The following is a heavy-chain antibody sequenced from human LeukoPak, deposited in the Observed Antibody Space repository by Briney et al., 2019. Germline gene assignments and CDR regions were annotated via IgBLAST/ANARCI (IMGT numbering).Heavy chain of an antibody. CDR2: IYYSGST. D-gene: IGHD3-10*01. CDR3: AGLRGRMLFDI. Sequence: SETLSLTCTVSGGSISSSSYYWGWIRQPPGKGLEWIGSIYYSGSTYYNPSLKSRVTISVDTSKNQFSLKLSSVTAADTAVYYCAGLRGRMLFDIWGQGTMVTVSS. CDR1: GGSISSSSYY. J-gene: IGHJ3*02. V-gene: IGHV4-39*07.